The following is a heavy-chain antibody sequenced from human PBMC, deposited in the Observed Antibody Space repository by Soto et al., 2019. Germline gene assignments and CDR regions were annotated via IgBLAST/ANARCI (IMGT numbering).Heavy chain of an antibody. J-gene: IGHJ3*02. CDR2: ISGSGGST. V-gene: IGHV3-23*01. Sequence: GGSLRLSCAASGFTFSSYAMSWVRQAPGKGLEWVSAISGSGGSTYYADSVKGRFTISRDNSKNTLYLQMNSLRAEDTAVYYCAKDGPYGVTMVRGAPDDAFDIWGQGTMVTVSS. CDR1: GFTFSSYA. CDR3: AKDGPYGVTMVRGAPDDAFDI. D-gene: IGHD3-10*01.